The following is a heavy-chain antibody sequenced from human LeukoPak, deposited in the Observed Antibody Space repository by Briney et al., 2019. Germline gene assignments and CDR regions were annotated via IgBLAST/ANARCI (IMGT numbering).Heavy chain of an antibody. J-gene: IGHJ4*02. CDR3: ARLDRYRYNWNDMWNTPREDY. Sequence: GGSLRLSCAASGFTFSSYSMTWVRQAPGKGLEWVSSISGSSSYIYYADSVRGRFTISRDNAKNSLYLQMNSLRAEDTAVYYCARLDRYRYNWNDMWNTPREDYWGQGTLVTVSS. V-gene: IGHV3-21*01. CDR1: GFTFSSYS. CDR2: ISGSSSYI. D-gene: IGHD1-1*01.